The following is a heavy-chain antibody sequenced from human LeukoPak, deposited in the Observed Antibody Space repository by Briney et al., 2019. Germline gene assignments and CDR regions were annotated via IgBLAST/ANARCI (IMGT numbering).Heavy chain of an antibody. Sequence: PSETLPLTCTVSSGSISSSSYYWGWIRQPPGKGLEWIGSIYYSGSTYYNPSLKSRVTISVDTSKNQFSLKLSSVTAADTAVYYCAREMGDYVWGSYRYDGFDYWGQGTLVTVSS. J-gene: IGHJ4*02. CDR1: SGSISSSSYY. D-gene: IGHD3-16*02. V-gene: IGHV4-39*07. CDR3: AREMGDYVWGSYRYDGFDY. CDR2: IYYSGST.